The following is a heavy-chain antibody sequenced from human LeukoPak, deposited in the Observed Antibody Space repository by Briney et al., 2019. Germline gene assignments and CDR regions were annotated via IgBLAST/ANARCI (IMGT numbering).Heavy chain of an antibody. J-gene: IGHJ3*02. D-gene: IGHD2-2*01. CDR2: ISSSGSTI. Sequence: PGGSLRLSCAASGFTFSDYYMSWIRQAPGKGLEWVSYISSSGSTIYYADSVKGRFTISRDNAKNSLYLQMNSLRAEDTAVYYCARDQLLFDDAFDIWGQGTMVTVSS. CDR1: GFTFSDYY. CDR3: ARDQLLFDDAFDI. V-gene: IGHV3-11*01.